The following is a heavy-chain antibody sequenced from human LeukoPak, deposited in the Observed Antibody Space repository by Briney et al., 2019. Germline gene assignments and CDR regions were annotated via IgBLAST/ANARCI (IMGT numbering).Heavy chain of an antibody. J-gene: IGHJ4*02. D-gene: IGHD3-10*01. CDR3: ARDRKTRDYGSGTAPYYFDY. CDR1: GYTFTSYA. V-gene: IGHV1-3*03. CDR2: INAGNGNT. Sequence: ASVKVSCTASGYTFTSYAMHWVRQAPGQRLEWMGWINAGNGNTKYSQEFQGRVTITGDTSASTAYMELSSLRSEDMAVYYCARDRKTRDYGSGTAPYYFDYWGQGTLVTVSS.